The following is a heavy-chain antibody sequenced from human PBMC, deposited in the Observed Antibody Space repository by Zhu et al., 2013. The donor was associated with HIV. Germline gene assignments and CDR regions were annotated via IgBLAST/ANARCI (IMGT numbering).Heavy chain of an antibody. J-gene: IGHJ4*02. CDR2: IYYSGST. Sequence: QVQLQESGPGLVKPSEALSLTCTVSGGSISSGDYYWSWIRQPPGKGLEWIGYIYYSGSTYYNPSLKSRVTISVDTSKSQFSLKLSSVTAADTALYYCASRRGSSSTPYSTSWYDFFDYWGQGTLVTVSS. D-gene: IGHD6-13*01. CDR3: ASRRGSSSTPYSTSWYDFFDY. CDR1: GGSISSGDYY. V-gene: IGHV4-30-4*01.